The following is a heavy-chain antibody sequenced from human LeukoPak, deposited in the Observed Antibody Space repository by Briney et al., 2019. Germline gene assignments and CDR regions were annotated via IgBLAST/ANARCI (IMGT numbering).Heavy chain of an antibody. D-gene: IGHD3-10*02. V-gene: IGHV3-21*01. CDR1: GFTFSSYS. CDR3: AELGITMIGGV. CDR2: ISTSSSYI. J-gene: IGHJ6*04. Sequence: GGSLRLSCAASGFTFSSYSMNWVRRAPGKGLEWVSSISTSSSYIYYADPVKGRFTISRDNARNSLFLQMNSLRAEDTAVYYCAELGITMIGGVWGKGTTVTISS.